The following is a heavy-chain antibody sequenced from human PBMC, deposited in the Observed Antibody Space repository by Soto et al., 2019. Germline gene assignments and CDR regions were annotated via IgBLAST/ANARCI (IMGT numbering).Heavy chain of an antibody. J-gene: IGHJ6*02. CDR2: ISSNGGST. CDR3: VKGDYDILTGWYYYYYGMDV. D-gene: IGHD3-9*01. V-gene: IGHV3-64D*06. CDR1: GFTFSSYA. Sequence: GGSLRLSCSASGFTFSSYAMHWVRQAPGKGLEYVSAISSNGGSTYHADSVKGRFTISRDNSKNTLYLQMSSLRAEDTAVYYCVKGDYDILTGWYYYYYGMDVWGQGTTVTVSS.